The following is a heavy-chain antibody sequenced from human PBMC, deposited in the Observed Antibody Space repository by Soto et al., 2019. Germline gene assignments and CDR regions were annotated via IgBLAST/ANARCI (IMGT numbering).Heavy chain of an antibody. CDR3: ARGRIRFLEWTAPGGWFDP. J-gene: IGHJ5*02. CDR1: GGSFSGYY. D-gene: IGHD3-3*01. CDR2: INHSGST. Sequence: SETLSLTCAVYGGSFSGYYWSWIRQPPGKGLERIGEINHSGSTNYNPSLKSRVTISVDTSKNQFSLKLSSVTAADTAVYYCARGRIRFLEWTAPGGWFDPWGQGTLVTVSS. V-gene: IGHV4-34*01.